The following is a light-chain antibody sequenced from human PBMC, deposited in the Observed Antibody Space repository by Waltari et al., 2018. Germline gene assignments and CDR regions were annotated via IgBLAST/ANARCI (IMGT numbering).Light chain of an antibody. Sequence: TVLTQSPATLPSSPGERANLSCRASQSVSTYLAWYQQKPGQAPRLLTYDASRRATGIPARFSGSGSGTDFALTISSRQPEDYAGYYGQQRSNWPPTFGGGTKVEI. J-gene: IGKJ4*01. CDR3: QQRSNWPPT. CDR1: QSVSTY. V-gene: IGKV3-11*01. CDR2: DAS.